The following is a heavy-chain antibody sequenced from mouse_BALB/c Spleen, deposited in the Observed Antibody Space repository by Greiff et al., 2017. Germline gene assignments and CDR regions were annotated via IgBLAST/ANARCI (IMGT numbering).Heavy chain of an antibody. CDR2: ICAGGST. CDR3: DRDSMITAYYDAMDD. V-gene: IGHV2-9*02. J-gene: IGHJ4*01. Sequence: VKLMESGPGLVAPSHTLSITCTVSGFSLTSYGVHWVRQHPGQGLEWLGVICAGGSTNNNSALMSRRSISKDNSKSQVFLKMNSRQTDDTDMYYCDRDSMITAYYDAMDDWGEGTTVTVSS. CDR1: GFSLTSYG. D-gene: IGHD2-4*01.